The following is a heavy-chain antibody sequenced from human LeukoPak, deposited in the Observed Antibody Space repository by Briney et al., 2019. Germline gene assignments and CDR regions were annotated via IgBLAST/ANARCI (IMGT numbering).Heavy chain of an antibody. J-gene: IGHJ4*02. V-gene: IGHV3-53*01. CDR3: ARGDDSGYYDYFDY. CDR1: GGSISSSSYY. CDR2: IYTGGNT. Sequence: ETLSLTCTVSGGSISSSSYYWGWIRQPPGKGLEWVSTIYTGGNTYYEASVKGRFTISRDFSKNTVFLHMNSLRAEDTAMYYCARGDDSGYYDYFDYWGQGALVTVSS. D-gene: IGHD3-22*01.